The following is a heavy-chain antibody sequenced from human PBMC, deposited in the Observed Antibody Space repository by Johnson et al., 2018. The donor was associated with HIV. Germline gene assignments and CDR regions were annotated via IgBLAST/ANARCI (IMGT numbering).Heavy chain of an antibody. V-gene: IGHV3-66*01. Sequence: VLLVESGGGLVQPGGSLRLSCAASGFTVSSNYMSWVRQAPGKGLEWVSVIYCGGRRYYADSAKGRFILSRDNTKNTLYLQMNSLRAEDTAVFYCARGAPNWNYEPFSDAFDIWGQGTMVTVSS. CDR3: ARGAPNWNYEPFSDAFDI. CDR1: GFTVSSNY. D-gene: IGHD1-7*01. J-gene: IGHJ3*02. CDR2: IYCGGRR.